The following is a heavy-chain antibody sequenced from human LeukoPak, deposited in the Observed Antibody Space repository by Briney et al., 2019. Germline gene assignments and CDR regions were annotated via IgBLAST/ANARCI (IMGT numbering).Heavy chain of an antibody. CDR1: GGSFSGYY. CDR2: INHSGST. J-gene: IGHJ4*02. V-gene: IGHV4-34*01. Sequence: PSETLSLTCAVYGGSFSGYYWSWIRQPPGKGLEWIGEINHSGSTNYNPSLKSRVTISVDTSKNQFFLKLSSVTAADTAVYYCARSAEQQPAGYFDYWGQGTLVTVSS. CDR3: ARSAEQQPAGYFDY. D-gene: IGHD6-13*01.